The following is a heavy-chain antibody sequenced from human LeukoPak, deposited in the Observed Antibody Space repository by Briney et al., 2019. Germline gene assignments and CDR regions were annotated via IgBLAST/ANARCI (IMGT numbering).Heavy chain of an antibody. CDR3: ARVRRESGGLDY. V-gene: IGHV3-21*01. CDR2: ISSSSSYI. J-gene: IGHJ4*02. CDR1: GFTFSSYS. D-gene: IGHD1-14*01. Sequence: GGSLRLSCAASGFTFSSYSMNWVRQAPGKGLEWVSSISSSSSYIYYADSVKGRFTISRDNAKNSLYLQMNSLRAEDTAVYYCARVRRESGGLDYWGQGTLVTVSS.